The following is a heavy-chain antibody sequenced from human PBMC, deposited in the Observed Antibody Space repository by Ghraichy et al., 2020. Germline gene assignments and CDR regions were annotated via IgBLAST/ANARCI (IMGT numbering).Heavy chain of an antibody. J-gene: IGHJ4*02. CDR2: INPSGGGT. D-gene: IGHD6-19*01. V-gene: IGHV1-46*01. CDR1: GYTFTSYY. Sequence: ASVKVSCKASGYTFTSYYMHWVRQAPGQGLEWMGIINPSGGGTSYAQNFQGRVTMTRDTSTSTVYMELSSLRSEDTAVYYCARKEGTNSSGWGYYFDYWGQGTLVTVSS. CDR3: ARKEGTNSSGWGYYFDY.